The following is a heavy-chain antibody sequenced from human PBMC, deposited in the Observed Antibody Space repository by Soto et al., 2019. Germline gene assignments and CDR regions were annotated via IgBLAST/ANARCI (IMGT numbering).Heavy chain of an antibody. CDR1: GFNFNNYA. J-gene: IGHJ4*02. CDR3: AKGGNRHYDCWSDY. V-gene: IGHV3-9*01. CDR2: INWDIGRI. D-gene: IGHD3-3*01. Sequence: EVQLVESGGGLVQPGGSLRLSCAASGFNFNNYAMHWVRQAPGKGLEWVSGINWDIGRIVYADSVKGRFTISRDNAKNSLYLQMNSLRAEDTAFYYCAKGGNRHYDCWSDYWGQGTLVTVSS.